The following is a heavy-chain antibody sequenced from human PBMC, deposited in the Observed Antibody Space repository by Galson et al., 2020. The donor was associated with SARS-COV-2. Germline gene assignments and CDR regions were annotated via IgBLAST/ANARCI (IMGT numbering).Heavy chain of an antibody. D-gene: IGHD3-16*01. CDR1: GGSFSGHY. J-gene: IGHJ4*02. Sequence: SETLSLTCAVYGGSFSGHYWTWIRQPPGKGLEWIGEVSHSGTADLNPSLKSRVSMSVDTTKNQFSLKVRSVTAADTAVYFCARRLITHILFIPVGYYFDSWSQGTLVTVSS. CDR3: ARRLITHILFIPVGYYFDS. CDR2: VSHSGTA. V-gene: IGHV4-34*01.